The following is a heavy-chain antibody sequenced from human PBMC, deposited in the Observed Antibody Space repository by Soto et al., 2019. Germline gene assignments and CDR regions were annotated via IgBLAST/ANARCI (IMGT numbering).Heavy chain of an antibody. CDR2: FWYDASSQ. V-gene: IGHV3-33*08. CDR1: GFTFTSYS. J-gene: IGHJ4*02. D-gene: IGHD6-13*01. CDR3: VFGSWNQYFFDH. Sequence: GGSLRLSCTTSGFTFTSYSMHWVRQAPGKGLEWVATFWYDASSQTYADSVKGRFTISRDPSRGTVYLLMDSLRTDDTAVYYCVFGSWNQYFFDHWRQEIVVTVSS.